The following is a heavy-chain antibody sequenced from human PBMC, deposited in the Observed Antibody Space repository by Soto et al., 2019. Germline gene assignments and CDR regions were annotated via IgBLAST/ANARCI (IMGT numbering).Heavy chain of an antibody. D-gene: IGHD5-18*01. CDR2: ISAYNGNT. CDR3: TRIKYSPPYYDNSGMDV. CDR1: GYTFTSYG. J-gene: IGHJ6*02. Sequence: QVQLVLSGAEVKKPGASVKVSCKASGYTFTSYGISSVRQAPGQGLEGLGWISAYNGNTNYAQKPQGRVTMTTDTPTSTAYLELRSLRSDDTAVYYCTRIKYSPPYYDNSGMDVWGQGTTVTVSS. V-gene: IGHV1-18*01.